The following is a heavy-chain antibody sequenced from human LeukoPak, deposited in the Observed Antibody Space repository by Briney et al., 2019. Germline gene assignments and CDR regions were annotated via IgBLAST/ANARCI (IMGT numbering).Heavy chain of an antibody. CDR3: ARILEGSGAAFDI. V-gene: IGHV4-59*01. D-gene: IGHD1-26*01. Sequence: SETLSLTCIVSGGSMNNYYWSWIRQPPGKGLEWIAYIHYTGITNYNPFLKSRVTISLDTSKNQFSLKLNSVTAADTAFYYCARILEGSGAAFDIWGQGTVVTVSS. J-gene: IGHJ3*02. CDR1: GGSMNNYY. CDR2: IHYTGIT.